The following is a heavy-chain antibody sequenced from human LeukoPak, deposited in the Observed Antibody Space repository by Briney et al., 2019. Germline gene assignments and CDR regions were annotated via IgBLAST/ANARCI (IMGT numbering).Heavy chain of an antibody. V-gene: IGHV3-33*01. D-gene: IGHD3-22*01. CDR2: IWSHGNDK. J-gene: IGHJ5*02. CDR1: GFTFSYYG. CDR3: ARDIDTSGHYSWFDP. Sequence: PGGSLRLSCAASGFTFSYYGMHWVRLAPGKGLEWVAVIWSHGNDKYYADSVKGRFTISRDISKNTLYLQMNSLRAEDTAVYYCARDIDTSGHYSWFDPWGQGTLVTVSS.